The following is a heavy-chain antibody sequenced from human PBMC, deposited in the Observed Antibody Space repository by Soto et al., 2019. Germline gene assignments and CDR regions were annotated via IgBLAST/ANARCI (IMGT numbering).Heavy chain of an antibody. J-gene: IGHJ6*02. D-gene: IGHD3-3*01. CDR1: GFTFSSYW. V-gene: IGHV3-74*01. CDR2: INSDGSST. CDR3: ASAFWSGRPYDSYYGMDV. Sequence: GGSLRLSCAASGFTFSSYWMHWVRQAPGKGLVWVSRINSDGSSTSYADSVKGRFTISRDNAKNTLYLQMNSLRAEDTAVYYCASAFWSGRPYDSYYGMDVWGQGTTVTVSS.